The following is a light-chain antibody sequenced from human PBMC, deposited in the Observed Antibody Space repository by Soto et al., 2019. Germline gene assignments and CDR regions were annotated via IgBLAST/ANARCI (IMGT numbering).Light chain of an antibody. Sequence: EIVLTQSPGTLSLSPGERATLSCRASQSVSSSYLAWYQQKPGQAPRLLIYGASNRATGIPNRFSVSASGKDITITISRLEPEAFAVYYCQHYGTSALFGPGTKVDIK. CDR1: QSVSSSY. CDR3: QHYGTSAL. CDR2: GAS. J-gene: IGKJ3*01. V-gene: IGKV3-20*01.